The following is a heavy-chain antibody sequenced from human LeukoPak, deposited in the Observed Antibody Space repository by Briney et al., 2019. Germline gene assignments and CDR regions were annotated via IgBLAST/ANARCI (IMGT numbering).Heavy chain of an antibody. J-gene: IGHJ5*02. CDR1: GGSFSGYY. CDR3: ARVSAIFGVVIT. Sequence: PSETRSLTCAGYGGSFSGYYWSWIRQHPGKGLEWIGYIYYSGSTYYNPSLKSRVTISVDTSKNQFSLKLSSVTAADTAVYYCARVSAIFGVVITWGQGTLVTVSS. CDR2: IYYSGST. V-gene: IGHV4-31*11. D-gene: IGHD3-3*01.